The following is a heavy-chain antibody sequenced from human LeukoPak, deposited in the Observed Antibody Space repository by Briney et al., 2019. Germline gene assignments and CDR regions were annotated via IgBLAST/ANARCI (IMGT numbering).Heavy chain of an antibody. J-gene: IGHJ4*02. CDR3: ARGQIVVVPAAMYY. D-gene: IGHD2-2*01. CDR1: GFTFSSYA. V-gene: IGHV3-30-3*01. CDR2: ISYDGSNK. Sequence: GGSLRLSCAASGFTFSSYAMHWVRQAPGKGLEWVAVISYDGSNKHYADSVKGRFTISRDNSKNTLYLQMNSLRAEDTAVYYCARGQIVVVPAAMYYWGQGTLVTVSS.